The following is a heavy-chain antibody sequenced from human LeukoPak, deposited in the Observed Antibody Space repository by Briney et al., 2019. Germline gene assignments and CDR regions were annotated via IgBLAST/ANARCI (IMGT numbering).Heavy chain of an antibody. V-gene: IGHV1-18*01. J-gene: IGHJ4*02. D-gene: IGHD3-10*01. Sequence: ASVKVSCKASGYTFTSYGISWVRHAPGQGREWMGWIIAYNGNTNYAQKLQGRVTMTTDTSTSTAYMELRSLRSDDTAVYYCARVSSGGESPSDYWGQGTLVTVSS. CDR2: IIAYNGNT. CDR3: ARVSSGGESPSDY. CDR1: GYTFTSYG.